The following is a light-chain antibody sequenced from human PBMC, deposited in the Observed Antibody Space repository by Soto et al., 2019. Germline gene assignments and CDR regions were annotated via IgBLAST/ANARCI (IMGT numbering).Light chain of an antibody. CDR3: QNYNSAPQT. CDR1: QGISNY. CDR2: AAS. Sequence: DIQMTQSPTSLSASVGDRVTITCRASQGISNYLAWYQQKPGKVPKLLIYAASTLQSGVPSRFSGSGSGTDFTLTISSLQPEDVATYCSQNYNSAPQTFGQGTRLEIK. V-gene: IGKV1-27*01. J-gene: IGKJ5*01.